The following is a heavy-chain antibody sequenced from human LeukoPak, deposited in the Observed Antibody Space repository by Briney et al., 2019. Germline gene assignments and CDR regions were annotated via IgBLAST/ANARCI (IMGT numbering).Heavy chain of an antibody. CDR2: AHHSGRT. CDR1: GGAFSGYF. V-gene: IGHV4-34*01. CDR3: ARGRKTLTTTIRGTLKRDNYFDP. J-gene: IGHJ5*02. Sequence: SETLSLTCAVYGGAFSGYFWTWIRQPPGKGLEWIAEAHHSGRTNYNLSLKSRVAISIDTSKNQFSLKMNSVTAADTAVYFCARGRKTLTTTIRGTLKRDNYFDPWGQGTLVSVSS. D-gene: IGHD4-11*01.